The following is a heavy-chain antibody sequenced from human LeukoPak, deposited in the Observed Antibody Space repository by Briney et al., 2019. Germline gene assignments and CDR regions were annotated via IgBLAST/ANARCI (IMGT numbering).Heavy chain of an antibody. CDR3: AREYCSGGRCQYYFDY. D-gene: IGHD2-15*01. V-gene: IGHV3-64*01. CDR2: ISSDGGSP. J-gene: IGHJ4*02. CDR1: GFTFSSYA. Sequence: QPGGPLRLSCAASGFTFSSYAMHWVRQAPGKGLEYVSGISSDGGSPFHVNSVKGRFTISRDNSNDTLYLQMGSLRAEDMAVYYCAREYCSGGRCQYYFDYWRQGTLVTVSS.